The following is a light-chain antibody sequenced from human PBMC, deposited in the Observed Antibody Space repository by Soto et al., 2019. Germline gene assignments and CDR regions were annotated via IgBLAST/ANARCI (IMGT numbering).Light chain of an antibody. CDR3: QQSHATPT. V-gene: IGKV1-39*01. CDR2: GAS. J-gene: IGKJ4*01. CDR1: QTISVD. Sequence: DIQMTQSPSSLSASIGDRVTITCRASQTISVDLNWYQQKPGRVPTLLISGASTLHSGVPSRFVGSGSGTDFSLTISGLHPEDFATYYCQQSHATPTFGGGNKVEL.